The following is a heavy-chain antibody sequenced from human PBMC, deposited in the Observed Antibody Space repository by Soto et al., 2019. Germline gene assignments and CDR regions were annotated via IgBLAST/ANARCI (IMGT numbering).Heavy chain of an antibody. CDR2: IIPHFGPA. CDR1: GDSFNNDG. D-gene: IGHD3-9*01. V-gene: IGHV1-69*06. CDR3: ARGALLDWQNYFALDV. Sequence: QVQLVQSGAEVKKPGSSVKVSCKASGDSFNNDGVNWVRQAPGQGLEWVGGIIPHFGPAKYPQKFQGRATITADTPTNTVFMELLSLTSYETAIYYCARGALLDWQNYFALDVWGQGTSVTVSS. J-gene: IGHJ6*02.